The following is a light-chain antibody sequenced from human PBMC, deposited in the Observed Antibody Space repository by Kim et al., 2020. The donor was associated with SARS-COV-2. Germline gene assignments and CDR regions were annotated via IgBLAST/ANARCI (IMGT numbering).Light chain of an antibody. J-gene: IGLJ2*01. V-gene: IGLV2-23*02. CDR3: CSYAGSSTVI. CDR2: EVN. CDR1: SSDVGSYNL. Sequence: GRSITHSCTGTSSDVGSYNLVSWYQQHPGRATKLMIYEVNERPSGVSNRFSGSKSGNTASLTISGLQAEDEADYYCCSYAGSSTVIFGGGTQLTVL.